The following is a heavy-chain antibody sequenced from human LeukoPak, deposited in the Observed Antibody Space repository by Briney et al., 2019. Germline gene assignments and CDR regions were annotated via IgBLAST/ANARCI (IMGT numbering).Heavy chain of an antibody. V-gene: IGHV3-74*01. Sequence: PGGSLRLSCAASGFTFSSYWMQWVRQAPGKGLVWVSRISTDASSTTYADSVKGRFTISRDNAKDTLYLQMNSLRAEDTAVYYCTGHHQAYSRTYWGQGTLVTVSS. CDR1: GFTFSSYW. J-gene: IGHJ4*02. CDR3: TGHHQAYSRTY. D-gene: IGHD6-13*01. CDR2: ISTDASST.